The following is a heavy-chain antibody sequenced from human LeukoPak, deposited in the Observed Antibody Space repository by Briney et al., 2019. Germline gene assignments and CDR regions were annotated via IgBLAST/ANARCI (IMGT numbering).Heavy chain of an antibody. CDR1: GYTFTGYY. V-gene: IGHV1-69*13. CDR3: ARGGHGYYDSSGLFYFDY. D-gene: IGHD3-22*01. Sequence: GASVKVSCKASGYTFTGYYMHWVRQAPGQGLEWMGGIIPIFGTANYAQKFQGRVTITADESTSTAYMELSSLRSEDTAVYYCARGGHGYYDSSGLFYFDYWGQGTLVTVSS. J-gene: IGHJ4*02. CDR2: IIPIFGTA.